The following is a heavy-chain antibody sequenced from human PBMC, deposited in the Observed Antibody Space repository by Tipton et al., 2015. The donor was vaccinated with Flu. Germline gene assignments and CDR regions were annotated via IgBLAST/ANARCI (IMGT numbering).Heavy chain of an antibody. CDR2: ISSTGKT. CDR3: AREWELLPYDVFNV. CDR1: GDSMNSGSYY. Sequence: TLSLTCTVSGDSMNSGSYYWNWIRQPAGKGLEWIGRISSTGKTTYNASLEARVAMQVDTSKNQFSLRLSSVTAADTAVYFCAREWELLPYDVFNVWGQGTVVTVSS. J-gene: IGHJ3*01. D-gene: IGHD1-26*01. V-gene: IGHV4-61*02.